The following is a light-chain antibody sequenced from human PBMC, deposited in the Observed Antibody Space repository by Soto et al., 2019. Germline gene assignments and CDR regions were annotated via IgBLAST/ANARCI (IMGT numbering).Light chain of an antibody. CDR1: QTISSW. J-gene: IGKJ1*01. CDR3: QHYNSYSEE. CDR2: KAS. Sequence: DIQMTQSPSTLSGSVGDRVTITCRASQTISSWLAWYQQKPGKATKLLIYKASTLKSGVPSRFSGSGSGTEFTLTISSLQPDDFATYYCQHYNSYSEEFGQGTKVEL. V-gene: IGKV1-5*03.